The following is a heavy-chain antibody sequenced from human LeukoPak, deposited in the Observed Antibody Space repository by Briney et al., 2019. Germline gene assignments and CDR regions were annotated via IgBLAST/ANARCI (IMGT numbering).Heavy chain of an antibody. Sequence: PEASVKVSCKASGGTFSSYAISWVRQAPGQGLEWMGGIIPIFGTANYAQKFQGRVTITTDESTSTAYMELSSLRSEDTAVHYCARAQSGSYGYYYYMDVWGKGTTVTVSS. CDR3: ARAQSGSYGYYYYMDV. CDR2: IIPIFGTA. J-gene: IGHJ6*03. D-gene: IGHD1-26*01. V-gene: IGHV1-69*05. CDR1: GGTFSSYA.